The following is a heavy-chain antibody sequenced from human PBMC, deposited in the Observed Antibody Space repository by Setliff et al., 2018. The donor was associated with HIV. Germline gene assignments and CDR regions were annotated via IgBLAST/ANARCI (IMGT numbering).Heavy chain of an antibody. CDR1: GYTFTSHY. V-gene: IGHV1-2*02. D-gene: IGHD3-3*01. CDR2: INVNNDGT. J-gene: IGHJ3*02. Sequence: GASVKVSCKASGYTFTSHYIHWVRQAPGQGLEWMGWINVNNDGTNYAQKFQGRVSMTRDTSIRTAYMELRGLTSDDTAVYYCAREYYDFWSGYSDAFHIWGQGTMVTVSS. CDR3: AREYYDFWSGYSDAFHI.